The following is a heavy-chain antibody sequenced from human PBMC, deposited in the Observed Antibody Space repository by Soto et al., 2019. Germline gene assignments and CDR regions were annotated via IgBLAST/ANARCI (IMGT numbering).Heavy chain of an antibody. D-gene: IGHD6-13*01. V-gene: IGHV4-31*03. CDR1: GGSISSGGYY. J-gene: IGHJ4*02. Sequence: QVQLQESGPGLVKPSQTLSLTCTVSGGSISSGGYYWSWIRQHPGKGLEWIGYIYYSGSTYYNPSLKSRVTISVDTSKNQFSLKLSSVTAADTAVYYCARDRGGYSSSWEIDYFDYWGQGTLVTVSS. CDR3: ARDRGGYSSSWEIDYFDY. CDR2: IYYSGST.